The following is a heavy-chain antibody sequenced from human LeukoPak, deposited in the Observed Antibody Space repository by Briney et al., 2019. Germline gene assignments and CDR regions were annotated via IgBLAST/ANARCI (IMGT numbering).Heavy chain of an antibody. CDR2: ISTSGGTT. CDR1: GFTFTFYA. Sequence: GGSLRLSCAASGFTFTFYAMSFVRQAPGKGLEWVSDISTSGGTTHYADSVKGRFTISRDNYKNTLSLQMNSLTAADTAVYYCATGCDLEYFQYWGQGTLVTVSS. J-gene: IGHJ1*01. V-gene: IGHV3-23*01. D-gene: IGHD2-21*02. CDR3: ATGCDLEYFQY.